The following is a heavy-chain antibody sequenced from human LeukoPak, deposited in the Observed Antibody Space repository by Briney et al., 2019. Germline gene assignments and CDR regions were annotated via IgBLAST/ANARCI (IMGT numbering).Heavy chain of an antibody. CDR3: ARGVCSSTSCAPFDY. D-gene: IGHD2-2*01. CDR2: IYTSGST. CDR1: GGSISSGSYY. V-gene: IGHV4-61*02. Sequence: PSETLSLTCTVSGGSISSGSYYWSWIRQPAGKGLEWIGRIYTSGSTNYNPSLKSRVTISVDTSKNQFSLKLTSVTAADTAVYYCARGVCSSTSCAPFDYWGQGTLVTVSS. J-gene: IGHJ4*02.